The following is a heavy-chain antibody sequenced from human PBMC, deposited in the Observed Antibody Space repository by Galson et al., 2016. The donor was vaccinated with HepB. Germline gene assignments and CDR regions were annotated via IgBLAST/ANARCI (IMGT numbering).Heavy chain of an antibody. D-gene: IGHD3-22*01. V-gene: IGHV1-18*01. CDR2: ISVYNGKK. Sequence: SVKVSCKASGYSFSTYGISWVRQAPGQGLEWMGWISVYNGKKKYARKVQGRVAMTTDTSTSTAYMELSGLTSDDTAVYYCARDPHYYETTSYRGMVDAFDFWGQGTLVTVSS. CDR3: ARDPHYYETTSYRGMVDAFDF. J-gene: IGHJ3*01. CDR1: GYSFSTYG.